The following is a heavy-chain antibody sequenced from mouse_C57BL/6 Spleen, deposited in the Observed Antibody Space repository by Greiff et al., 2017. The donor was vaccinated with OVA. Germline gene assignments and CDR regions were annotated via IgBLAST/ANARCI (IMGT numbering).Heavy chain of an antibody. V-gene: IGHV1-55*01. CDR3: ARRTTNFYAMDY. D-gene: IGHD2-13*01. J-gene: IGHJ4*01. CDR1: GYTFTSYW. CDR2: IYPGSGST. Sequence: QVQLQQPGAELVKPGASVKLSCKASGYTFTSYWISWVKQRAGQGLEWIGEIYPGSGSTNYNEKFKGKATLTVDTSSSTAYMQLSSLTSEDSAVYYIARRTTNFYAMDYRGQGTSVTVTA.